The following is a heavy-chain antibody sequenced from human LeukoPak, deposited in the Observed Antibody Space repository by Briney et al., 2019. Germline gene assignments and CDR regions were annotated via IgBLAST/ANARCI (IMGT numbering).Heavy chain of an antibody. Sequence: PSETLSLTCIVSGGSISSSSYYWGWIRQPPGKGLEWIGSIYYSGSTYYNPSLKSRVTISVDTSKNQFSLKLSSVTAADTAVYYCARHRGSRGDFDVWGQGTMVTVSS. D-gene: IGHD1-26*01. CDR1: GGSISSSSYY. V-gene: IGHV4-39*01. CDR3: ARHRGSRGDFDV. J-gene: IGHJ3*01. CDR2: IYYSGST.